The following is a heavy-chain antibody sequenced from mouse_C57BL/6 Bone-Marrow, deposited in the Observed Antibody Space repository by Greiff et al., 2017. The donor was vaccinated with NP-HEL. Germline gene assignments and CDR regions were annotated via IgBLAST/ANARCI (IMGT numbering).Heavy chain of an antibody. CDR2: IYPGSGNT. CDR3: ARRGYDGDLGFAY. D-gene: IGHD2-3*01. Sequence: VKLLESGPELVKPGASVKISCKASGYSFTSYYIHWVKQRPGQGLEWIGWIYPGSGNTKYNEKFKGKATLTADTSSSTAYMQRSSLTSEDSAVYYCARRGYDGDLGFAYWGKGTLVTVSA. V-gene: IGHV1-66*01. J-gene: IGHJ3*01. CDR1: GYSFTSYY.